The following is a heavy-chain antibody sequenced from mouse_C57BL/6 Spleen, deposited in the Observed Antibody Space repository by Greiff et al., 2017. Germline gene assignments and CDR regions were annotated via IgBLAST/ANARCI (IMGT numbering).Heavy chain of an antibody. CDR3: ARRDYKGYFDY. V-gene: IGHV1-80*01. D-gene: IGHD2-12*01. CDR1: GYAFSSYW. Sequence: QVHVKQSGAELVKPGASVKISCKASGYAFSSYWMNWVKQRPGKGLEWIGQIYPGDGDTNYNGKFKGKATLTADKSSSTAYMQLSSLTSEDSAVYFCARRDYKGYFDYWGQGTTLTVSS. CDR2: IYPGDGDT. J-gene: IGHJ2*01.